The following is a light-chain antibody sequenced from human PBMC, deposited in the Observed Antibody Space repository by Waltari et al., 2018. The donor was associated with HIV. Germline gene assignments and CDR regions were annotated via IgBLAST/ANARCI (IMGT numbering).Light chain of an antibody. CDR3: ATWDDNLGGRV. CDR1: SSNIGINY. CDR2: RNG. Sequence: QSVLTQPPSASGTPGQRLTISCSGSSSNIGINYVYWYQHFPGTAPKLLMYRNGQRPSGVPARFSGSKSGTSASLDISGLRAEDEADYYCATWDDNLGGRVFGGGTKLTVL. J-gene: IGLJ3*02. V-gene: IGLV1-47*01.